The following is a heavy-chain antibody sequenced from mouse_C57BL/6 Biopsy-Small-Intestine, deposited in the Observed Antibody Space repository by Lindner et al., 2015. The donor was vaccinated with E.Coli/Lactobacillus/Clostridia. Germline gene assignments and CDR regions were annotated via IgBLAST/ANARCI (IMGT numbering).Heavy chain of an antibody. CDR3: ARVSAFYDYALDV. Sequence: SVKVSCKASGITFTNYAISWVRQAPGQGLEWMGEIIPVLGIANYPQRFQGRVAITADKSTTTADKSTTTAYMELSSLTSEDTAVYYCARVSAFYDYALDVWGQGTTVTVSP. J-gene: IGHJ1*01. CDR1: GITFTNYA. CDR2: IIPVLGIA. D-gene: IGHD1-2*01. V-gene: IGHV1-77*01.